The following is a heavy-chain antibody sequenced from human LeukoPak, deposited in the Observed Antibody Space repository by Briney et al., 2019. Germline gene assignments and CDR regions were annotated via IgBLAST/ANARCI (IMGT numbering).Heavy chain of an antibody. J-gene: IGHJ6*03. V-gene: IGHV3-30*02. CDR2: IRYDGSNK. D-gene: IGHD3-16*01. CDR3: ARDRIRGLYMDV. Sequence: GGSLRLSCAASGFTFSNFGMHWVRQAPGKGLEWVAFIRYDGSNKYYADSVKGRFTISRDNSKNTLYLQMNSLRGEDTAVYYCARDRIRGLYMDVWGKGTTVTVSS. CDR1: GFTFSNFG.